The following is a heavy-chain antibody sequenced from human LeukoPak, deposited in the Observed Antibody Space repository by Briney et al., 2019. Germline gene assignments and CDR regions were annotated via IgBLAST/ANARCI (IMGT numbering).Heavy chain of an antibody. CDR3: ARGNRAYCGGDCYSDDY. CDR2: INHSGST. CDR1: GGSFSGYY. J-gene: IGHJ4*02. V-gene: IGHV4-34*01. D-gene: IGHD2-21*02. Sequence: SETLSLTCAVYGGSFSGYYWSWIRQPPGKGLEWIGEINHSGSTNYNPSLKSRVTISVDTSKNQFSLKLSSMTAADTAVYYCARGNRAYCGGDCYSDDYWGQGTLVTVSS.